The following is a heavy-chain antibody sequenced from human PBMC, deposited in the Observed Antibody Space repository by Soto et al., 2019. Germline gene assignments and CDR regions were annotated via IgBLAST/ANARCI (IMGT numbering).Heavy chain of an antibody. Sequence: GSLRLSCAASGFTFSSYGMHWVRQAPGKGLEWVAVISYDGSNKYYADSVKGRFTISRDNSKNTLYLQMNSLRAEDTAVYYCAKDGSSGWYFHYYYYGMDVWGQGTTVTVSS. J-gene: IGHJ6*02. CDR1: GFTFSSYG. CDR2: ISYDGSNK. CDR3: AKDGSSGWYFHYYYYGMDV. D-gene: IGHD6-19*01. V-gene: IGHV3-30*18.